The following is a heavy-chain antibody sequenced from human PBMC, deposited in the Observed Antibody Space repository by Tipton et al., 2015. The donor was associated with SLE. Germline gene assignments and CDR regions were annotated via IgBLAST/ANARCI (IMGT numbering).Heavy chain of an antibody. CDR1: GGSISSSSYY. Sequence: TLSLTCTVSGGSISSSSYYWSWIRQPPGKGLEWIGYIYYSGSTNYNPSLKSRVTISVDTSKNQFSLKLSSVTAADTAVYYCARTFPYGGFDPWGQGTLVTVSS. CDR2: IYYSGST. J-gene: IGHJ5*02. CDR3: ARTFPYGGFDP. V-gene: IGHV4-61*01. D-gene: IGHD4-23*01.